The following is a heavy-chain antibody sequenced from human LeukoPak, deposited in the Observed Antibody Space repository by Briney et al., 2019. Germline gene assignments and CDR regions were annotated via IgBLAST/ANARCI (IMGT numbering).Heavy chain of an antibody. CDR1: GFTFDDYA. V-gene: IGHV3-9*01. J-gene: IGHJ4*02. Sequence: PGRSLRLSCAASGFTFDDYAMHWVRQAPGKGLEWVSGISWNSGSIGYADSVKGQFTISRDNAKNSLYLQMNSLRAEDTALYYCAKEEGGYYLDYWGQGTLVTVSS. CDR2: ISWNSGSI. D-gene: IGHD3-22*01. CDR3: AKEEGGYYLDY.